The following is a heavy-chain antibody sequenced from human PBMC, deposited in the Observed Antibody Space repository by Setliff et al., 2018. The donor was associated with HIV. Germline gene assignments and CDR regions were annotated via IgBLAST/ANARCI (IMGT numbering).Heavy chain of an antibody. CDR2: IKQDGSEK. D-gene: IGHD6-13*01. CDR1: GFSFSSYW. CDR3: ARNRWSLDY. Sequence: GESLKISCAASGFSFSSYWMSWVRQAPGKGLEWVANIKQDGSEKYYVDSVKGRFTISRDNAKNSLYLQKNSLRAEDTAVYYCARNRWSLDYWGQGTLVTVSS. J-gene: IGHJ4*02. V-gene: IGHV3-7*01.